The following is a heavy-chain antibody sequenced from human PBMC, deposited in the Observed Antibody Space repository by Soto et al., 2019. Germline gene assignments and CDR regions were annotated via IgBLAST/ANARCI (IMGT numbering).Heavy chain of an antibody. V-gene: IGHV1-69*01. CDR2: IIPIFGTA. Sequence: QVQLVQSGAEVKKPGSSVKVSCKASGDTFSSYAISWVRQAPGQGLEWMGGIIPIFGTANYAQKFQGRVTITADESTSTAYMELSSLRSEDTAVYYCARGPRGEGGSYYDYWGQGTLVTVSS. CDR1: GDTFSSYA. CDR3: ARGPRGEGGSYYDY. D-gene: IGHD1-26*01. J-gene: IGHJ4*02.